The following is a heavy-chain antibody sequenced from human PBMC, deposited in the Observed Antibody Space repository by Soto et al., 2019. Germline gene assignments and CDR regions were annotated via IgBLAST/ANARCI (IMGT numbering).Heavy chain of an antibody. D-gene: IGHD3-3*01. CDR1: GGTFNNYA. V-gene: IGHV1-69*01. CDR2: IIPVFSAT. CDR3: ASSTVFGVIARTSKTWFDT. Sequence: QVHLIQSGAEVKKPGSSVKVSCKASGGTFNNYAFSWVRQAPGQGLEWMGGIIPVFSATHYAQNFQGRVTISANESTKTVYLDWSSLRSDDTAVYFCASSTVFGVIARTSKTWFDTWGQGTLVIVSS. J-gene: IGHJ5*02.